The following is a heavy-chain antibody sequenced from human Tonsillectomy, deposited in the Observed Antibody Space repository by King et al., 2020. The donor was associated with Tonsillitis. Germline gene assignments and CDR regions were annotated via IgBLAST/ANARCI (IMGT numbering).Heavy chain of an antibody. V-gene: IGHV1-18*04. D-gene: IGHD2-15*01. CDR2: ISAYNGNT. CDR1: GYTFSSYG. J-gene: IGHJ6*02. Sequence: QLVQSGAEVKKPGASVKVSCKASGYTFSSYGISWVRQAPGQGLEWMGWISAYNGNTKYAQKVEGRVTMTTDTSTSTAYMELRSLRSDDTAVYYCASNDPTCRGGGCHLLDRYFYSYGMDVWGQGTTVTVSS. CDR3: ASNDPTCRGGGCHLLDRYFYSYGMDV.